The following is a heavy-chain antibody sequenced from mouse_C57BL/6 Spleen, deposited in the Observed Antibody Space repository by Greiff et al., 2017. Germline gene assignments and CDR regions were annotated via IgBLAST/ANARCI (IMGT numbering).Heavy chain of an antibody. V-gene: IGHV1-76*01. CDR1: GYTFTDYY. J-gene: IGHJ2*01. Sequence: QVQLQQSGAELVRPGASVKLSCKASGYTFTDYYINWVKQRPGQGLEWIARIYPGSGNTYYNEKFKGKATLTAEKSSSTAYMQLSSLTSEDSAVYFCARELRGKNYFDYWGQGTTLTVSS. D-gene: IGHD1-1*01. CDR2: IYPGSGNT. CDR3: ARELRGKNYFDY.